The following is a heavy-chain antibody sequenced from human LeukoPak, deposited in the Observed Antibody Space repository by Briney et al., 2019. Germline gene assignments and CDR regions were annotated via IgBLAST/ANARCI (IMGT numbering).Heavy chain of an antibody. D-gene: IGHD3-22*01. Sequence: HPGGSLRLSCAASGFTFSTYSMNWVRQAPGKGLEWVSYISSSSSTIYYADSVKGRFTISRDSAKNSLYLQMNSLRAEDTAVYYCARGSTYYDSSGQVPFDYWGQGTLVTVSS. CDR3: ARGSTYYDSSGQVPFDY. CDR1: GFTFSTYS. CDR2: ISSSSSTI. V-gene: IGHV3-48*01. J-gene: IGHJ4*02.